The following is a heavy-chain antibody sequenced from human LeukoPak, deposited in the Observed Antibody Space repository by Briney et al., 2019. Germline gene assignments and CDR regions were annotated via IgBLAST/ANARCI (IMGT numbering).Heavy chain of an antibody. CDR3: AKDLRVIVVTYYKDV. Sequence: GGSLRLSCAASGFTFNSYAMTWVRQAPGKGLEWVSSISGNGGSTYYTDSVKGRFTISRDNSKNTLYLQMNSLRAEDTAAYYCAKDLRVIVVTYYKDVWGKGTTVTVSS. J-gene: IGHJ6*03. V-gene: IGHV3-23*01. CDR1: GFTFNSYA. D-gene: IGHD2-2*01. CDR2: ISGNGGST.